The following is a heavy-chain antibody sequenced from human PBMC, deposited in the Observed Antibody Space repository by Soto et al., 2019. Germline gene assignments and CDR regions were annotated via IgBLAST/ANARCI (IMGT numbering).Heavy chain of an antibody. Sequence: GGSLRLSCAASGFTFISYGMHWVRQAPGKGLEWVAVIWYDGSNKYYADSVKGRFTISRDNSKNTLYLQMNSLRAEDTAVYYCAAYYDSSGRAFDIWGQGTMVTVSS. CDR1: GFTFISYG. D-gene: IGHD3-22*01. J-gene: IGHJ3*02. CDR2: IWYDGSNK. V-gene: IGHV3-33*01. CDR3: AAYYDSSGRAFDI.